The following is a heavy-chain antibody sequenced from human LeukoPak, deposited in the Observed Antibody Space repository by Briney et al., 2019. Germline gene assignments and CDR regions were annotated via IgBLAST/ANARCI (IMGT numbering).Heavy chain of an antibody. CDR3: ARGRLTLYSSSYGARGY. CDR2: INPNSGGT. J-gene: IGHJ4*02. CDR1: GYTFTGYY. D-gene: IGHD6-6*01. V-gene: IGHV1-2*02. Sequence: ASVKVSCKASGYTFTGYYMHWVRQAPGQGLEWMGWINPNSGGTNYAQKFQGRVTMTRDTSISTAYMELSRLRSDDTAVYYCARGRLTLYSSSYGARGYWGQGTLVTVSS.